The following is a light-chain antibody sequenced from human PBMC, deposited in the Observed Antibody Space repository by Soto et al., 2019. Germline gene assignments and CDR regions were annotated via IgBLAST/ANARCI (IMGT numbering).Light chain of an antibody. Sequence: DIQTTQSPSSLSASVGDRVTITCRASQSISRYLNWYQQKPGKAPKLLIYAASTLKSGVPSRFSGSGSGTDFTLTINSLQLEDFAMYYCQQSNSDPTFGGGTKVEIK. CDR2: AAS. J-gene: IGKJ4*01. CDR1: QSISRY. V-gene: IGKV1-39*01. CDR3: QQSNSDPT.